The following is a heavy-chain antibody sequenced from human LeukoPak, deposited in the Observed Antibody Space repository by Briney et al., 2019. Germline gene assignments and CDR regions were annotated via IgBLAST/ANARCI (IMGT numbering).Heavy chain of an antibody. CDR3: AKDGGYCSSATCYAWDY. D-gene: IGHD2-2*03. J-gene: IGHJ4*02. CDR1: GFTFSSYA. CDR2: IRDSGVST. Sequence: GGSLRLSCAASGFTFSSYAMSWVRQAPGKGLEWVSAIRDSGVSTYYAGSVKGRFTISRDNSKNTLYLQMNSLRAEDSAVYYCAKDGGYCSSATCYAWDYWGQGTLVNVSS. V-gene: IGHV3-23*01.